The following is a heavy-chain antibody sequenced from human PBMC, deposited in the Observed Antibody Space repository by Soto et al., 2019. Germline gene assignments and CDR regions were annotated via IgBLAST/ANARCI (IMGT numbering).Heavy chain of an antibody. Sequence: EVPLVESGGALVQPGRSLRLSCAASGFTFDDCAMHWVRQAPGKGLEWVSGVSWNSGTIGYADSVKGRFTISRDNAKNSLYLKMNSLRAEDTALYYCAKGVSAACGGVIPDWCQGTLLTVSS. J-gene: IGHJ4*02. CDR2: VSWNSGTI. V-gene: IGHV3-9*01. CDR1: GFTFDDCA. D-gene: IGHD3-16*02. CDR3: AKGVSAACGGVIPD.